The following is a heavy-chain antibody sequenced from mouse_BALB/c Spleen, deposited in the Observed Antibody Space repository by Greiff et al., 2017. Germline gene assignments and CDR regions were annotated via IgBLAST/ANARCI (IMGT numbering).Heavy chain of an antibody. CDR3: TIKSTGVAY. CDR1: GYTFTSYW. J-gene: IGHJ3*01. V-gene: IGHV1-69*02. CDR2: IYPSDSYT. D-gene: IGHD5-1*01. Sequence: QVQLQQPGAELVRPGASVKLSCKASGYTFTSYWINWVKQRPGQGLEWIGNIYPSDSYTNYNQKFKDKATLTVDKSSSTAYMQLSSPTSEDSAVYYCTIKSTGVAYWGQGTLVTVSA.